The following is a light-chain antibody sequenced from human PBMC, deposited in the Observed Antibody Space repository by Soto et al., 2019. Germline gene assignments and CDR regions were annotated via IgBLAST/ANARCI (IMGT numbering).Light chain of an antibody. V-gene: IGKV3D-15*01. CDR3: QQYNHWPPWT. Sequence: EVVLTQSPATLSLSPGERATLSCRASENVRTFVDWYQQKPGQAPRLLIYGASSRATGIPTRFSGSGSGTEFTLTISSLQSEDLAVYYCQQYNHWPPWTFGQGTKVDIK. J-gene: IGKJ1*01. CDR1: ENVRTF. CDR2: GAS.